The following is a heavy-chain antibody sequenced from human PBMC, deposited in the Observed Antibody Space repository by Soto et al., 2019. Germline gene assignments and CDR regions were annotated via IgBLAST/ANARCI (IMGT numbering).Heavy chain of an antibody. Sequence: QVQLVQSGAEVKKPGSSVKVSCKASGGTFSSYAISWVRQAPGQGLEWMGGIIPIFGTANYAQKFQGRVTITADESTSTAYMELSSLRSEDTAVYYCARDLGDYVRPHNYYYYGMDVWGQGTTVTVSS. CDR3: ARDLGDYVRPHNYYYYGMDV. D-gene: IGHD4-17*01. J-gene: IGHJ6*02. CDR1: GGTFSSYA. V-gene: IGHV1-69*12. CDR2: IIPIFGTA.